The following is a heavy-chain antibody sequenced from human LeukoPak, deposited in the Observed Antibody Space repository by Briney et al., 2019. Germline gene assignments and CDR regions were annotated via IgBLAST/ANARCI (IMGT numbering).Heavy chain of an antibody. CDR1: GGSISSSSYY. CDR3: ARGPPYSSGWHWGHPFDY. Sequence: PSETLSLTCTVSGGSISSSSYYWSWIRQPAGKGLEWIGRIYTSGSTNYNPSLKSRVTISVDKSKNQFSLKLSSVTAADTAVYYCARGPPYSSGWHWGHPFDYWGQGTLVTVSS. CDR2: IYTSGST. J-gene: IGHJ4*02. D-gene: IGHD6-19*01. V-gene: IGHV4-61*02.